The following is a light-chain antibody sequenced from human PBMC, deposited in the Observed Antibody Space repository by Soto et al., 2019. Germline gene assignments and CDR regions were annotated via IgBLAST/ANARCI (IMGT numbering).Light chain of an antibody. CDR2: GAS. CDR3: QQYGNSHFT. CDR1: QSVATSY. Sequence: EIVLTQSPGTLSLSPGERATLSCRASQSVATSYLAWYQQKPGQPPRLVIHGASTRATGIPDRFSGSGSGTDFTLTISRLEPEDFAVYYCQQYGNSHFTFGPGTKVDLK. J-gene: IGKJ3*01. V-gene: IGKV3-20*01.